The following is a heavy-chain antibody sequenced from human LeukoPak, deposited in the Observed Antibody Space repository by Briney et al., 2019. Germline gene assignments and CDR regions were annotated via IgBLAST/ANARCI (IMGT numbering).Heavy chain of an antibody. D-gene: IGHD3-22*01. CDR3: AVAAGGDSGGYSLVF. CDR1: GYTFTSYG. V-gene: IGHV1-18*01. Sequence: ASVKVSCKASGYTFTSYGISWVRQAPGQGLEWMGWISAYNSNTNYAQKLQGRVTMTTDTSTSTAYMELRSLRSDDTAVYYCAVAAGGDSGGYSLVFWGQGTLVTVSS. CDR2: ISAYNSNT. J-gene: IGHJ4*02.